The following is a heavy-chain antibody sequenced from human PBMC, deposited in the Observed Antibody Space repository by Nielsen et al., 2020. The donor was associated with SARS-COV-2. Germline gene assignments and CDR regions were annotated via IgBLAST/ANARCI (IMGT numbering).Heavy chain of an antibody. CDR1: GYTFTGYY. V-gene: IGHV1-18*04. J-gene: IGHJ4*02. D-gene: IGHD5/OR15-5a*01. CDR3: ARSTGVLGPKHFDS. Sequence: ASVKVSCKASGYTFTGYYMHWVRQAPGQGLEWMGWISVYNGNTNHAENFQARVTMTTEKSTSTTYMELTSLRSDDTAVYYCARSTGVLGPKHFDSWGQGTLVTVSS. CDR2: ISVYNGNT.